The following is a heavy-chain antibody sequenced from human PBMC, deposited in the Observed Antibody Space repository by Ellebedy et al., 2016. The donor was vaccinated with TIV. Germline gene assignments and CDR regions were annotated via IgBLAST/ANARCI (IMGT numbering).Heavy chain of an antibody. V-gene: IGHV4-39*07. CDR3: AKMGVTFKP. CDR2: VHSGGTT. CDR1: GGSIITTYYY. Sequence: MPSETLSLTCTVSGGSIITTYYYWAWIRQSPGKGLEYIGSVHSGGTTYYTASLKSRATISMDTSNNQFFLRMDSVTAADTAVYFCAKMGVTFKPWGQGALVIVSS. J-gene: IGHJ5*02. D-gene: IGHD2/OR15-2a*01.